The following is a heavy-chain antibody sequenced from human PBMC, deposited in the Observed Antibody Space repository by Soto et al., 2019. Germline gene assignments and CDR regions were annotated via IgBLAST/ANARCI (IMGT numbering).Heavy chain of an antibody. Sequence: EVQLLESGGGLVQPGGSLRLSCAACGFTFSSYAMSWFRQAPGKGLEWVSAISGSGGSTYYADSVKGRFTISRDNSKNTLYLQMNSLRAEDTAVYYCAKDGTRITIFGVVTHPGAFDIWGQGTMVTVSS. CDR1: GFTFSSYA. V-gene: IGHV3-23*01. CDR3: AKDGTRITIFGVVTHPGAFDI. J-gene: IGHJ3*02. D-gene: IGHD3-3*01. CDR2: ISGSGGST.